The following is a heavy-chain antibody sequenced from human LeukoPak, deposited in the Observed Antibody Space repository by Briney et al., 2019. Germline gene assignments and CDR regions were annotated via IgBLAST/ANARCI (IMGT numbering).Heavy chain of an antibody. CDR3: AKGPSSCGARPYDY. J-gene: IGHJ4*02. CDR1: GFTFSSYA. D-gene: IGHD4-17*01. Sequence: GASLRLSCAASGFTFSSYAMSWVRQAPGKGLEWVSAISGSGGSTYYADSVKGRFTISRDNSKNTLYLQMNSLRAEDTAVYYCAKGPSSCGARPYDYWGQGTLVTVSS. CDR2: ISGSGGST. V-gene: IGHV3-23*01.